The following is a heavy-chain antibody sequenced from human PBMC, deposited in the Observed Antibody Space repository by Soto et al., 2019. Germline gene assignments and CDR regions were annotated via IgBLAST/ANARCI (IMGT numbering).Heavy chain of an antibody. Sequence: SETLSLTCTVSGGSISSYYWSWIRQPPGKGLEWIGYIYYSGSTNYNPSLKSRVTISVDTSKNQFSLKLSSVTAADTAVYYCARAQSVVDTAMVYYYYGMDVWGQGTTVTVSS. CDR1: GGSISSYY. CDR3: ARAQSVVDTAMVYYYYGMDV. J-gene: IGHJ6*02. D-gene: IGHD5-18*01. V-gene: IGHV4-59*01. CDR2: IYYSGST.